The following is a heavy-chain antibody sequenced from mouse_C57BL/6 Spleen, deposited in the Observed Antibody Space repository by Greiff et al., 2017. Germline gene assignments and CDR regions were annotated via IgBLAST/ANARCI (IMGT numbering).Heavy chain of an antibody. J-gene: IGHJ3*01. CDR2: IYPGDGDT. Sequence: QVQLQQSGPELVKPGASVKISCKASGYAFSSSWMNWVKQRPGKGLEWIGRIYPGDGDTNYNGKFKGKATLTADKSSSTAYMQLSSLTSEDSAVYFCARCGYDGGAWFAYWGQGTLVTVSA. CDR1: GYAFSSSW. V-gene: IGHV1-82*01. CDR3: ARCGYDGGAWFAY. D-gene: IGHD2-2*01.